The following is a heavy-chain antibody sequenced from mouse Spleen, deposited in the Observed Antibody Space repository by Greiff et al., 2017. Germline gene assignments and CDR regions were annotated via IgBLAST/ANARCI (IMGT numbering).Heavy chain of an antibody. CDR2: INPSNGGT. V-gene: IGHV1S81*02. D-gene: IGHD2-10*01. J-gene: IGHJ1*01. CDR3: TRGAYYGPYWYFDV. CDR1: GYTFTSYY. Sequence: VKLVESGAELVKPGASVKLSCKASGYTFTSYYMYWVKQRPGQGLEWIGEINPSNGGTNFNEKFKSKATLTVDKSSSTAYMQLSSLTSEDSAVYYCTRGAYYGPYWYFDVWGAGTTVTVSS.